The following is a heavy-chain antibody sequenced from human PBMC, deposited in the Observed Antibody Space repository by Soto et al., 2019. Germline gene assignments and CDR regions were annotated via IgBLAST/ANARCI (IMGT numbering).Heavy chain of an antibody. Sequence: GGSLRLSCAASGFTFSSYGMHWVRQAPGKGLEWVAVISYDGSNKYYADSVKGRFTISRDNSKNTLYLQMNSLRAEDTAVYYCAKDLGVVVVAAMDYWGQGTLVTVSS. D-gene: IGHD2-15*01. CDR3: AKDLGVVVVAAMDY. V-gene: IGHV3-30*18. CDR2: ISYDGSNK. CDR1: GFTFSSYG. J-gene: IGHJ4*02.